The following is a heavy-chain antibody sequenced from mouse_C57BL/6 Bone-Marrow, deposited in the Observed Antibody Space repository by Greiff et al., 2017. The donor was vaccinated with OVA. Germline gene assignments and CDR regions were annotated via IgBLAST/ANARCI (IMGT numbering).Heavy chain of an antibody. CDR3: ARLRSEDY. CDR2: INPNNGGT. V-gene: IGHV1-26*01. CDR1: GYTFTDYY. J-gene: IGHJ2*01. Sequence: EVQLQQSGPELVKPGASVKISCKASGYTFTDYYMNWVKQSHGKSLEWIGDINPNNGGTSYNQKFKGKATLTVDKSSSTAYMGLRSQTSEDSAVYYCARLRSEDYWGQGTTLTVSS. D-gene: IGHD1-1*01.